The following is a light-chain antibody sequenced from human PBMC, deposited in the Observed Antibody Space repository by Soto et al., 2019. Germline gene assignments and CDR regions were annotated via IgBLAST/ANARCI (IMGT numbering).Light chain of an antibody. Sequence: QAVVTQVPSLTVSPGGTVTLTCGSSTGAVTNGHYPYWFQQKPGQAPRTLIYDTTNRHSWTPARFSGSLLGGKAALTLSGAQPEDEAEYYCLLSYNGPYVFGTGTKDTVL. CDR3: LLSYNGPYV. J-gene: IGLJ1*01. V-gene: IGLV7-46*01. CDR2: DTT. CDR1: TGAVTNGHY.